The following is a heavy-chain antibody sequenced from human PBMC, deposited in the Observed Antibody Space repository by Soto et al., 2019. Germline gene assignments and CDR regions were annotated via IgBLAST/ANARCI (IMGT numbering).Heavy chain of an antibody. CDR2: IHPGTGYT. J-gene: IGHJ4*02. Sequence: QVQFVQSEAEVKKPGASVRLSCKPSGYSLPDYSIQWVRQAAGQGLQWLGWIHPGTGYTESSQRFQGRLTLTMDNSATTFNMDLTSLTSEDTAVYFCTRDLNGGNPFDYWGQGTLVTVSS. V-gene: IGHV1-3*01. CDR3: TRDLNGGNPFDY. CDR1: GYSLPDYS. D-gene: IGHD2-8*01.